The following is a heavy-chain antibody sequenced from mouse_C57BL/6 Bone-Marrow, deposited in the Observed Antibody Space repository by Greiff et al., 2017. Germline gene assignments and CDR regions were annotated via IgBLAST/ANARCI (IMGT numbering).Heavy chain of an antibody. V-gene: IGHV1-74*01. CDR2: IHPSDSDN. J-gene: IGHJ1*03. CDR3: AMWIYYYGSRYFDV. CDR1: GYTFTSYW. D-gene: IGHD1-1*01. Sequence: QVHVKQPGAELVKPGASVKVSCKASGYTFTSYWMHWVKQRPGQGLEWIGRIHPSDSDNNYNQKFKGKATLTVDKSSSTAYMQLSSLTSEDSAVYYCAMWIYYYGSRYFDVWGTGTTVTVSS.